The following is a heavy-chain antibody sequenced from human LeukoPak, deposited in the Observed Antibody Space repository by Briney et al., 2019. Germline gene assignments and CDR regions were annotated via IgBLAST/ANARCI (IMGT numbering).Heavy chain of an antibody. J-gene: IGHJ5*02. V-gene: IGHV1-69*04. CDR2: IIPILGIA. CDR3: ASALDAAGYWFDP. Sequence: SVKVSCKASGYTFTGYGISWVRQAPGQGLEWMGRIIPILGIANYAQKFQGRVTITADKSTSTAYIELSSLRSEDTAVYYCASALDAAGYWFDPWGQGTLVTVSS. D-gene: IGHD6-13*01. CDR1: GYTFTGYG.